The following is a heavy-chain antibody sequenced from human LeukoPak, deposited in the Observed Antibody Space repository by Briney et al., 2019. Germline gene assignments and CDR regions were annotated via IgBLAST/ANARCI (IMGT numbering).Heavy chain of an antibody. CDR1: GFTFGDDY. Sequence: GGSLRLSCAVSGFTFGDDYMSWIRQAPGQGLEWVSYISNSGGCTNYADSVAGRFTISRDNAENSLYLQMNSLRAEDTAVYYCARSRGAGPGAYFDYWGQGTLVTVTS. CDR3: ARSRGAGPGAYFDY. CDR2: ISNSGGCT. J-gene: IGHJ4*02. D-gene: IGHD6-19*01. V-gene: IGHV3-11*03.